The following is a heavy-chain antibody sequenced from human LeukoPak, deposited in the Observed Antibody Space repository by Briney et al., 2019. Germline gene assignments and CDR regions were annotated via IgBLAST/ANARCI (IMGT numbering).Heavy chain of an antibody. Sequence: GASVKVSCKASGYTFTIYGISWVRQAPGQGLEWMGWISAYNGNTNYAQKLQGRVTMTTDTSTSTAYMELRSLRSDDTAVYYCARVTYYYDSSGYPDAFDIWGQGTMVTVSS. D-gene: IGHD3-22*01. CDR1: GYTFTIYG. CDR2: ISAYNGNT. J-gene: IGHJ3*02. V-gene: IGHV1-18*01. CDR3: ARVTYYYDSSGYPDAFDI.